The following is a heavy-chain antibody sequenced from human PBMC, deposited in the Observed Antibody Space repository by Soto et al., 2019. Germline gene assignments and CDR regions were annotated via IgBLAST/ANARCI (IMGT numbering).Heavy chain of an antibody. D-gene: IGHD2-2*01. CDR2: IRSKANSYAT. V-gene: IGHV3-73*01. CDR3: TRHPDIVVVPAAT. Sequence: GGSLRLSCAASGFTFSGSAMHWVRQASGKGLEWVGRIRSKANSYATAYAASVKGRFTISRDDSKNTAYLQMNSLKTEDPAVYYCTRHPDIVVVPAATWGPGTLVTVSS. J-gene: IGHJ5*02. CDR1: GFTFSGSA.